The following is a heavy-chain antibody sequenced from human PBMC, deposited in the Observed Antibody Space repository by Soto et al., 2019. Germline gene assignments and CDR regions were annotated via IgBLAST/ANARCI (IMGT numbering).Heavy chain of an antibody. Sequence: PRLSCAASGFTFSSYGMHWVRQAPGKGLEWVAVIWYDGSNKYYADSVKGRFTISRDNSKNTLYLQMSSLRAEDTAVYYCARTITNFGVVITGMDVWGQGTTGTVSS. CDR3: ARTITNFGVVITGMDV. D-gene: IGHD3-3*01. CDR1: GFTFSSYG. J-gene: IGHJ6*02. CDR2: IWYDGSNK. V-gene: IGHV3-33*01.